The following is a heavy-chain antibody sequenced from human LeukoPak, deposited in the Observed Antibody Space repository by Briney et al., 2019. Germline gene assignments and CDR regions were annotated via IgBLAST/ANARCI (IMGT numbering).Heavy chain of an antibody. D-gene: IGHD6-13*01. J-gene: IGHJ6*03. CDR3: ARQQLRWDRHFYMDV. Sequence: SETLSLTCNVSGDSIDPYYWTWVRQPPGQGLEWIGYIFYTGPTKYNPSLESRVTISLDTSKNQISLNLRSVTAPDTAVYYCARQQLRWDRHFYMDVWGKGTTVTVSS. V-gene: IGHV4-59*08. CDR2: IFYTGPT. CDR1: GDSIDPYY.